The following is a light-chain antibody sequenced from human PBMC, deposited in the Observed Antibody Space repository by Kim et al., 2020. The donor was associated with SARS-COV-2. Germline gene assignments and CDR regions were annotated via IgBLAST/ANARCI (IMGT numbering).Light chain of an antibody. J-gene: IGLJ3*02. CDR3: FSYAGSYTFWV. CDR1: NSDIGGSDY. Sequence: QSALTQPRPVSGSPGQSVTISCTGTNSDIGGSDYVSWYQQHPGKAPKLMIHDVNKRPSGVPDRFSGSKSGNTASLTISGLQAEDEADYHCFSYAGSYTFWVFGGGTQLTVL. CDR2: DVN. V-gene: IGLV2-11*01.